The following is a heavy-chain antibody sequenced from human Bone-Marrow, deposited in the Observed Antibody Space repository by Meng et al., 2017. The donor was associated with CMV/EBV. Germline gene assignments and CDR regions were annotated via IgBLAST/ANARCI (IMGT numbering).Heavy chain of an antibody. Sequence: GGSLRLSCAASGFTFDDYAMHWVRQAPGKGLEWVSGISWNSGNIGYADSVKGRFTISRDNAKNTLYLQMNSLRAEDTAVYYCARAFSYSFDYWGQGTLVTVSS. J-gene: IGHJ4*02. D-gene: IGHD4-11*01. V-gene: IGHV3-9*01. CDR2: ISWNSGNI. CDR3: ARAFSYSFDY. CDR1: GFTFDDYA.